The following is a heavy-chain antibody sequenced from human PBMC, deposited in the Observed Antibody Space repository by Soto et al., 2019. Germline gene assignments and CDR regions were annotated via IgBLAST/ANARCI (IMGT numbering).Heavy chain of an antibody. V-gene: IGHV3-30*03. CDR3: ARGHDTYYYDSSGYTHFDY. CDR1: GSTFSSYG. J-gene: IGHJ4*02. D-gene: IGHD3-22*01. Sequence: GRSLRLSCAASGSTFSSYGMHWVRQAPGKGLEWVAVISYDGSNKYYADSVKGRFTISRDNSKNTLYLQMNSLRAEDTAVYYCARGHDTYYYDSSGYTHFDYWGQGTLVTVSA. CDR2: ISYDGSNK.